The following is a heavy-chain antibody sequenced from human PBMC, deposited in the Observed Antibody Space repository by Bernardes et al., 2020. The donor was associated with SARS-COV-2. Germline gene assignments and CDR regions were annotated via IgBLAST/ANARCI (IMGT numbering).Heavy chain of an antibody. J-gene: IGHJ6*02. CDR3: ARGASSGWYMGLGPYYYYYGMDV. CDR2: IKQDGSEK. V-gene: IGHV3-7*01. CDR1: GFTFSSYW. D-gene: IGHD6-19*01. Sequence: GGSLRLSCAASGFTFSSYWMSWVRQAPGKGLEWVANIKQDGSEKYYVDSVKGRFTISRDNAKNSLYLQMNSLRAEDTAVYYCARGASSGWYMGLGPYYYYYGMDVWGQGTTVTVSS.